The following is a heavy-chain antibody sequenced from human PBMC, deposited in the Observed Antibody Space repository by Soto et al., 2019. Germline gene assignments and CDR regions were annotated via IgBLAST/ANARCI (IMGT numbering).Heavy chain of an antibody. V-gene: IGHV1-2*02. J-gene: IGHJ6*02. Sequence: QVQLVQSGAEVKKPGASVKVSCKASGYTFTGYYMHWVRQAPGQGLEWMGWINPNSGGTNYEQKFQGRVIMTRDTVIITAYMELGRLRYDDTAVYYCARRVGVPAAKGYYYYGMGVWGQGTTVTVSS. CDR1: GYTFTGYY. D-gene: IGHD2-2*01. CDR2: INPNSGGT. CDR3: ARRVGVPAAKGYYYYGMGV.